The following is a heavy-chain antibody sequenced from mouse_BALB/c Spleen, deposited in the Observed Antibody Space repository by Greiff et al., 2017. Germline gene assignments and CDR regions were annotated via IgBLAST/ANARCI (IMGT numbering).Heavy chain of an antibody. Sequence: EVKVVESGGGLVQPGGSRKLSCAASGFTFSSFGMHWVRQAPEKGLEWVAYISSGSSTIYYADTVKGRFTISRDNPKNTLFLQMTSLRSEDTAMYYCARPGNYGFAYWGQGTLVTVSA. J-gene: IGHJ3*01. V-gene: IGHV5-17*02. D-gene: IGHD2-1*01. CDR3: ARPGNYGFAY. CDR2: ISSGSSTI. CDR1: GFTFSSFG.